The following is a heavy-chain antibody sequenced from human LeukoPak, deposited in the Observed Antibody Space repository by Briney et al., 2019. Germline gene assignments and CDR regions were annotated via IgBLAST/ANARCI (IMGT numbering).Heavy chain of an antibody. CDR1: GGSISGYY. Sequence: PSETLSLTCTVSGGSISGYYWSWIRQPPGKGLEWIGYIYYSGITNYNPSLKSRVTLSVDTSKNQFSLKLSSVTAADTAVYYCARLQNHDSSGYCSFDYWGQGTLVTVSS. CDR2: IYYSGIT. D-gene: IGHD3-22*01. CDR3: ARLQNHDSSGYCSFDY. J-gene: IGHJ4*02. V-gene: IGHV4-59*01.